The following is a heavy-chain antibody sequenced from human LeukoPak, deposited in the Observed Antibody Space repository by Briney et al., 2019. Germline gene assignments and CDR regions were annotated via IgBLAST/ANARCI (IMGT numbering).Heavy chain of an antibody. CDR2: IIPIFGTA. CDR3: ARDALPGYSSSWYWFDP. D-gene: IGHD6-13*01. CDR1: GGTFSSYA. Sequence: SVKVSCKASGGTFSSYAISWVRQAPGQGLELMGGIIPIFGTANYAQKFQGRVTITTDESTSTAYMELSSLRSEDTAVYYCARDALPGYSSSWYWFDPWGQGTLVTVSS. J-gene: IGHJ5*02. V-gene: IGHV1-69*05.